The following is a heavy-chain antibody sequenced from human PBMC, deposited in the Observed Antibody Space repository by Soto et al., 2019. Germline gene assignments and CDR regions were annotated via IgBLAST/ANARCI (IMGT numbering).Heavy chain of an antibody. CDR3: ARDTVDSSGFY. Sequence: GGSLRLSCAASGFTFSNYGMHWVRQAPGKGLEWVAVIWYDGSNKYYADSVKGRFTISRDNSKNTLYLQMNSLRAEDTAVYYCARDTVDSSGFYWGQGTLVTVSS. V-gene: IGHV3-33*01. CDR1: GFTFSNYG. J-gene: IGHJ4*02. D-gene: IGHD6-19*01. CDR2: IWYDGSNK.